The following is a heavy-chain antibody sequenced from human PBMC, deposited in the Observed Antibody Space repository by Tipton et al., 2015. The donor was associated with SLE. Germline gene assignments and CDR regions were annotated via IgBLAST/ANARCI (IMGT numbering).Heavy chain of an antibody. CDR1: GGSISSGSSY. CDR3: ARGLFLDDFWSGSGRPYYMDV. D-gene: IGHD3-3*01. J-gene: IGHJ6*03. CDR2: IYKGGAT. Sequence: LRLSCTVSGGSISSGSSYWSWIRQPAGEGLEWIGRIYKGGATNFNPSLKSRVSMSIDTSKNQFSLRLNSVTAADTAVYYCARGLFLDDFWSGSGRPYYMDVWGKGTTVTVSS. V-gene: IGHV4-61*02.